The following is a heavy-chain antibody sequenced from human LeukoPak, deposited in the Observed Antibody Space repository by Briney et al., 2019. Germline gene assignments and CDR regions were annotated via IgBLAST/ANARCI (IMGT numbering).Heavy chain of an antibody. D-gene: IGHD2-2*01. CDR3: ARDDEYCSSTSCYSWFDP. Sequence: SETLSLTCTVSGGSISSYYWSWIRQPAGKGLEWIGRIYTSGSTNYNPSLKSRVTMSVDTSKNQFSLKLSSVTAADTAVYYCARDDEYCSSTSCYSWFDPWSQGTLVTVSS. V-gene: IGHV4-4*07. CDR2: IYTSGST. CDR1: GGSISSYY. J-gene: IGHJ5*02.